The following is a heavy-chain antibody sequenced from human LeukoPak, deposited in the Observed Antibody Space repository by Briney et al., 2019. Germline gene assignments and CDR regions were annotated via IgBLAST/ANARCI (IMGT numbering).Heavy chain of an antibody. CDR1: GFTFSSYE. CDR3: ARVRRTSSGSYYNMGNAFDI. V-gene: IGHV3-48*03. CDR2: ISSSGSTI. J-gene: IGHJ3*02. D-gene: IGHD3-10*01. Sequence: GGSLRLSCAASGFTFSSYEMNWVRQAPGKGLEWVSYISSSGSTIYYADSVKGRFTISRDNAKNSLYLQMNSLRAEDTAVYYCARVRRTSSGSYYNMGNAFDIWGQGTMVTVSS.